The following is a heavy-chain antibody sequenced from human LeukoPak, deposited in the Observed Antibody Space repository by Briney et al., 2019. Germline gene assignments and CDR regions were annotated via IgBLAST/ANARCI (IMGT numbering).Heavy chain of an antibody. D-gene: IGHD6-19*01. CDR2: ISGSGGST. J-gene: IGHJ4*02. V-gene: IGHV3-23*01. Sequence: PGGSLRLSCAASGFTFSSYAMSWVRQAPGEGLEWVSAISGSGGSTYYADSVKGRFTISRDNSKNTLYLQMNSLRAEDTAVYYCARDGNQAVAAPFDYWGQGTLVTVSS. CDR1: GFTFSSYA. CDR3: ARDGNQAVAAPFDY.